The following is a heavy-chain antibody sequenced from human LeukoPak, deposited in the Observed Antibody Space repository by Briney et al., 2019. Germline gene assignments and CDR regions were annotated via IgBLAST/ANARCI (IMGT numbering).Heavy chain of an antibody. CDR2: IYYSGST. V-gene: IGHV4-59*01. Sequence: PSETLSLTCTVSGGSISSYYWSWIRQPPGKGLEWIGYIYYSGSTNYNPSLKSRVTISVDTSKNQFSLKLSSVTAADTAVYYCARALGGRVGTAMVLSDYWGQGTLVTVSS. CDR3: ARALGGRVGTAMVLSDY. D-gene: IGHD5-18*01. J-gene: IGHJ4*02. CDR1: GGSISSYY.